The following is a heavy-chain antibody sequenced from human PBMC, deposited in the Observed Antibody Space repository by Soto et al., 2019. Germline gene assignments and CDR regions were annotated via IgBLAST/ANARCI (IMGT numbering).Heavy chain of an antibody. CDR3: ATEMATPYFDY. V-gene: IGHV4-59*01. J-gene: IGHJ4*02. CDR2: IYYSGST. Sequence: PSETLSLTCTVSGGSISSYYWSWIRQPPGKGLEWIGYIYYSGSTNYNPSLKSRVTISVDTSKNQFSLKLSSVTAADTAVYYCATEMATPYFDYWGQGTLVTVSS. D-gene: IGHD5-12*01. CDR1: GGSISSYY.